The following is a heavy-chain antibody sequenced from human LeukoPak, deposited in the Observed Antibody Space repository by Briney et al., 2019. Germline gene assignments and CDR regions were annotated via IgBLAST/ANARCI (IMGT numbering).Heavy chain of an antibody. CDR2: IYSGGST. V-gene: IGHV3-66*02. CDR3: ARDHQDPAWAFYI. J-gene: IGHJ3*02. Sequence: SGGSLRLSCAASGFTVSSNYMSWVRQAAGKGLEWVSVIYSGGSTYYADSVEGRFTISRDNSKNTLYLQMNSLRAEDTAVYYCARDHQDPAWAFYIWGKGTMVTVSS. CDR1: GFTVSSNY.